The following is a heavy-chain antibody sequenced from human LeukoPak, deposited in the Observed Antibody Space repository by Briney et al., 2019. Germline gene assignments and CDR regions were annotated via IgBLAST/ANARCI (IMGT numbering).Heavy chain of an antibody. J-gene: IGHJ6*04. CDR3: AELGITMIGGV. V-gene: IGHV3-48*03. D-gene: IGHD3-10*02. Sequence: GGSLRLSYAASGFTFSSYEMNWVRQAPGRGLEWVSYISSSGSTIYYADSVKGRFTISRDNAKNSLYLQMNSLRAEDTAVYYCAELGITMIGGVWGKGTTVTISS. CDR1: GFTFSSYE. CDR2: ISSSGSTI.